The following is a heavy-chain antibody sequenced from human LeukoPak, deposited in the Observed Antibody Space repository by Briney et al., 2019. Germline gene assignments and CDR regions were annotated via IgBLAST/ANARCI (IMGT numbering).Heavy chain of an antibody. CDR2: IYHSGST. V-gene: IGHV4-38-2*01. CDR1: GYSISSGYY. D-gene: IGHD3-22*01. J-gene: IGHJ6*03. Sequence: PSETLSLTCAVSGYSISSGYYWGWIRQPPGKGLEWIGSIYHSGSTNYNPSLKSRVTISVDTSKNQFSLKLSSVTAADTAVYYCARPRGGYKSYYYYYNMDVWGKGTTVTVS. CDR3: ARPRGGYKSYYYYYNMDV.